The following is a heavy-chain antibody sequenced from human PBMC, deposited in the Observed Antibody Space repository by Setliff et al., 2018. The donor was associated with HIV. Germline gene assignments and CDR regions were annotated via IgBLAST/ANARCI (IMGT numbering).Heavy chain of an antibody. D-gene: IGHD3-22*01. V-gene: IGHV1-46*01. CDR1: GYTFTNYY. J-gene: IGHJ3*02. CDR3: ARCYYDSSGPTDAFDI. Sequence: ASVKVSCKASGYTFTNYYIHWVRQAPGQGLEWMGLINPSGGKTSYAKKFQGRLTMTRDTSRSTVYMELSSLRSEDTAMCYCARCYYDSSGPTDAFDIWGQGTVVTVSS. CDR2: INPSGGKT.